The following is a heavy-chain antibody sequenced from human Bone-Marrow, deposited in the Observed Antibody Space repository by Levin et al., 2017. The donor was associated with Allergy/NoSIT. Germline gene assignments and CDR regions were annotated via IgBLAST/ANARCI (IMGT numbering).Heavy chain of an antibody. CDR1: GFPLNSYG. CDR3: ARDIWDSSGWYYYDY. J-gene: IGHJ4*02. CDR2: ISYDGSNK. D-gene: IGHD6-19*01. Sequence: LSLTCAASGFPLNSYGMHWVRQAPGEGLEWVAVISYDGSNKNYADSVKGRFTISRDNSKNMLYLQMNSLRAEDTAVYYCARDIWDSSGWYYYDYWGQGTLVTVSS. V-gene: IGHV3-33*05.